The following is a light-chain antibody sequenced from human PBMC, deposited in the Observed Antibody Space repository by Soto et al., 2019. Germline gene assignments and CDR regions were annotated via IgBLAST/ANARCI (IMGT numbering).Light chain of an antibody. CDR3: AAWDDSLNGCV. V-gene: IGLV1-44*01. J-gene: IGLJ1*01. CDR2: SDN. Sequence: QSVLTQPPSASETPGQRVTISCSGSSSNIGTYRVSWYQHFPGTAPRLLIYSDNQRPSGVPDRFSASKSGASASLAISGLQSEDEAYFYCAAWDDSLNGCVFGTGTKVTVL. CDR1: SSNIGTYR.